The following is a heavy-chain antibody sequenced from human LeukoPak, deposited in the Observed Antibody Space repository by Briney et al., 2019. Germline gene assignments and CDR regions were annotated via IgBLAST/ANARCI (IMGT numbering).Heavy chain of an antibody. CDR1: GGFISSSSYY. CDR3: ARTTEGYCRGRSCYSYYYYMDV. J-gene: IGHJ6*03. CDR2: IYYSAST. D-gene: IGHD2-15*01. V-gene: IGHV4-39*07. Sequence: SETPSLTCTVSGGFISSSSYYWGWIRQPPGKGLEWIGWIYYSASTYYNPSLKSRVTISVDTSKNQFSLKLSSVTAADTAVYYCARTTEGYCRGRSCYSYYYYMDVWGKGTTVTVSS.